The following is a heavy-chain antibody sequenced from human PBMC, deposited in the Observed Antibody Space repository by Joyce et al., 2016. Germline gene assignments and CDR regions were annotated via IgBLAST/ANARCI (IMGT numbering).Heavy chain of an antibody. CDR2: IYHSGST. CDR3: VRGTGETAASGTDWFDP. Sequence: QVQLQESGPRLVKPSQTLSLACTVSGGSINSGPYYWTWIRQHPGKGLAWLGFIYHSGSTYYNPSLKSRLSISIKTSKNQCSLNLNSVTAADTAVYYCVRGTGETAASGTDWFDPWGQGTLVTVSS. V-gene: IGHV4-31*03. J-gene: IGHJ5*02. D-gene: IGHD6-13*01. CDR1: GGSINSGPYY.